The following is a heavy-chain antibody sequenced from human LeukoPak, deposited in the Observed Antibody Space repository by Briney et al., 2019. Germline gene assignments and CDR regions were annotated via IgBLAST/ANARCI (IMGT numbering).Heavy chain of an antibody. V-gene: IGHV3-23*01. CDR1: GFTFSSYA. D-gene: IGHD6-13*01. CDR3: AKDIAAAAGY. J-gene: IGHJ4*02. Sequence: GGSLRLSCAASGFTFSSYAMSWVRQAPGKGLEWVSTIRARGDNTYYADSVRGRFTISRDNSKNTLYLQMNSLRAEDTAVYYCAKDIAAAAGYWGQGTLVTVSS. CDR2: IRARGDNT.